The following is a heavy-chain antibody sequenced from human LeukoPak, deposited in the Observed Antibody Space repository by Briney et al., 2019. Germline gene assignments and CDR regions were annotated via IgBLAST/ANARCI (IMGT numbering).Heavy chain of an antibody. D-gene: IGHD4-23*01. CDR1: GFTVSSNY. J-gene: IGHJ4*02. CDR3: ARNYGGNSDY. V-gene: IGHV3-7*04. Sequence: GGSLRLSCAASGFTVSSNYMSWVRQAPGRGLEWVANIKQDGSEKYYVDSVKGRFTISRDNAKNSLYLQMNSLRAEDTAMYYCARNYGGNSDYWGQGTLVTVSS. CDR2: IKQDGSEK.